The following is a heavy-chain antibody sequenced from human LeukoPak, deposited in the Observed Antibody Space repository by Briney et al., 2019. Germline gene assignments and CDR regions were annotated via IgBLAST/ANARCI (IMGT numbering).Heavy chain of an antibody. CDR1: GFIFIDYY. D-gene: IGHD5-12*01. CDR3: VRPYDGGY. CDR2: IRKKVNSYTT. V-gene: IGHV3-72*01. Sequence: GGSLRLSCAASGFIFIDYYMDWVRQAPGKGLEWLGRIRKKVNSYTTEYAASAQGRFTISRDDSKNSLYLQLNSLKTEDTALYYCVRPYDGGYWGQGTLVIVSS. J-gene: IGHJ4*02.